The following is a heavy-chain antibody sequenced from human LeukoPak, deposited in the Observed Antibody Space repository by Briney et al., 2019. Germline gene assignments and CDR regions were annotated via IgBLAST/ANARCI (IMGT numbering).Heavy chain of an antibody. CDR1: GGSISSYY. J-gene: IGHJ4*02. V-gene: IGHV4-59*01. CDR3: ARGATPYYYFDY. CDR2: IYYTGGT. Sequence: SETLSLTCTVSGGSISSYYWIWIRQPPGKGLEWLGYIYYTGGTNYIPSLKSRVTISLDTSKSQFSLKLNSVTAADTAVYYCARGATPYYYFDYWGQGTLVTVSS. D-gene: IGHD1-26*01.